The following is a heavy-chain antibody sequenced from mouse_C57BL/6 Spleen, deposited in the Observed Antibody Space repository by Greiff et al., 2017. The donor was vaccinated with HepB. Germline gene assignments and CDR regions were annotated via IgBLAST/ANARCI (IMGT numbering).Heavy chain of an antibody. D-gene: IGHD1-1*01. CDR3: ARDRGYYGSSSFDY. Sequence: EVKLLESGPGLVKPSQSLSLTCSVTGYSITSGYYWNWIRQFPGNKLEWMGYISYDGSNNYNPSLKNRISITRDTSKNQFFLKLNSVTTEDTATYYCARDRGYYGSSSFDYWGQGTTLTVSS. V-gene: IGHV3-6*01. CDR1: GYSITSGYY. J-gene: IGHJ2*01. CDR2: ISYDGSN.